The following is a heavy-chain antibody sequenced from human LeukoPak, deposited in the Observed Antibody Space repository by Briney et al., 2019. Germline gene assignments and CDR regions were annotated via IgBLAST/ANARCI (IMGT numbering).Heavy chain of an antibody. Sequence: GGSLRLSCAASGFTFSSYAMHWVRQAPGKGLEWVAVISYDGSNKYYADSVKGRFTISRDNSKNTLYLQMNSLRAEDTAVYCCARNLGYCSGGSCYPEGLDYWGQGTLVTVSS. J-gene: IGHJ4*02. D-gene: IGHD2-15*01. CDR3: ARNLGYCSGGSCYPEGLDY. CDR2: ISYDGSNK. CDR1: GFTFSSYA. V-gene: IGHV3-30*04.